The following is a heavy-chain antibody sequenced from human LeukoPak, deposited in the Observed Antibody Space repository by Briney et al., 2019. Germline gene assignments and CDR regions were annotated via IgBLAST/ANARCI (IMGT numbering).Heavy chain of an antibody. Sequence: PGGSLRLSCTASGFSSRENYMGGIARAPGRGWEGVPYINSRADTIHYLDAVKGRFSISRDNSRRSLYSQMSRLRVDDTAVYYCARGGYGWTFKQWGQGTLVSVSS. CDR1: GFSSRENY. J-gene: IGHJ4*02. CDR2: INSRADTI. D-gene: IGHD5-18*01. CDR3: ARGGYGWTFKQ. V-gene: IGHV3-11*01.